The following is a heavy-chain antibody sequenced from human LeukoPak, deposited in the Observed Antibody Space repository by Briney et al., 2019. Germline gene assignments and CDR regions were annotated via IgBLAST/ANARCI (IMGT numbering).Heavy chain of an antibody. CDR1: GYTFTSYD. V-gene: IGHV1-8*01. J-gene: IGHJ6*03. CDR2: MNPNSGNT. Sequence: ASVKVSCKASGYTFTSYDINWVRQATGQGLEWMGWMNPNSGNTGYAQKFQGRVTMTRNTSISTACMELSSLRSEDTAVYYCARGEYSSFFYYYYYMDVWGKGTTVTVSS. CDR3: ARGEYSSFFYYYYYMDV. D-gene: IGHD6-6*01.